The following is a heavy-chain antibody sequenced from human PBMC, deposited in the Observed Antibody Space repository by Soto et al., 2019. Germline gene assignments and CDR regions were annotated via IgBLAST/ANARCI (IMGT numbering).Heavy chain of an antibody. CDR3: ARIDSWYFLFDI. J-gene: IGHJ3*02. D-gene: IGHD6-13*01. CDR2: ISSSSSTI. V-gene: IGHV3-48*02. CDR1: GFTFSSYS. Sequence: GSLRLSCAASGFTFSSYSMNWVRQAPGKGLEWVSYISSSSSTIYYADSVKGRFTISRDNAKNSLYLQMNSLRDEDTAVYYCARIDSWYFLFDIWGQGTMVTVSS.